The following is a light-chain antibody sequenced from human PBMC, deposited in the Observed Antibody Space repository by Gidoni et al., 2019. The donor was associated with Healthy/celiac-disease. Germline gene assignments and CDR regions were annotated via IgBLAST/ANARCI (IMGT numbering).Light chain of an antibody. Sequence: IQLTHSPSSLSASVGDRVTITCRASQCISSYLAWYQQKPGKAPKLPIYAASTLQSGVPSRFRGSGSGTDFTLTISSLQPEDFATYYCQQLNSYLWTFGQGTKVEIK. V-gene: IGKV1-9*01. CDR3: QQLNSYLWT. CDR2: AAS. J-gene: IGKJ1*01. CDR1: QCISSY.